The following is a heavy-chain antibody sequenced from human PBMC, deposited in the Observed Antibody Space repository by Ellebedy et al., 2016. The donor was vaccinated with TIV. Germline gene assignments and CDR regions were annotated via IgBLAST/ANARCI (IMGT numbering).Heavy chain of an antibody. CDR2: IKQDGSEK. CDR1: GFTFTNFW. D-gene: IGHD3-16*01. V-gene: IGHV3-7*01. CDR3: ARDLRSGSYGVD. Sequence: PGGSLRLSCAASGFTFTNFWMSWVRQAPGKGLELVANIKQDGSEKYYVDSVKGRFTISRDNAKNSVYLQMNSLRAEDTAVYYCARDLRSGSYGVDWGQGTLVTVSS. J-gene: IGHJ4*02.